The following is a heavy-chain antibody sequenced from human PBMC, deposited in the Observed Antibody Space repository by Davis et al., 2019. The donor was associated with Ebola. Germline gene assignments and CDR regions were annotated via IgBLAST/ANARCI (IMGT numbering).Heavy chain of an antibody. Sequence: ASVKVSCKASGYTFTNYFIHWVRQAPGQGLEWMGIINPSGGDTNYAQKFQGRVTMTRDTSTSTVYMELSSLRSEDTAMYYCAREGLLWDWGQGTLVTVSS. D-gene: IGHD2-21*01. CDR3: AREGLLWD. V-gene: IGHV1-46*01. CDR2: INPSGGDT. CDR1: GYTFTNYF. J-gene: IGHJ1*01.